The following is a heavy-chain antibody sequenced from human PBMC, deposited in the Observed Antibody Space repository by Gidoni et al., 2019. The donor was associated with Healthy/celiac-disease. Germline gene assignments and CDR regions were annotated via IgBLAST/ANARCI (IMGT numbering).Heavy chain of an antibody. Sequence: QVQLQESGPGLVKPSETLSLTCTVSGGSISSYYWSWIRQPPGKGLEWIGYIYYSGSTNYNPSLKSRVTISVDTSKNQFSLKLSSVTAADTAVYYCARDLLGGSYYPLDVWGQGTTVTVSS. J-gene: IGHJ6*02. CDR1: GGSISSYY. CDR2: IYYSGST. CDR3: ARDLLGGSYYPLDV. V-gene: IGHV4-59*01. D-gene: IGHD1-26*01.